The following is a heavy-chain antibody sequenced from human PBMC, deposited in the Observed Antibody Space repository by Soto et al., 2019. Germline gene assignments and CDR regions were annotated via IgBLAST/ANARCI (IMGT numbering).Heavy chain of an antibody. CDR1: GFTFSTYS. V-gene: IGHV3-74*01. CDR3: SKVASGRSKLSEF. Sequence: GGSLRLSCAASGFTFSTYSRHWVRQAPGKGLEWVARIYCDGSIKYYADAVKGRFTITRDNSKNAVYLQKNSLRAEDTAVYSCSKVASGRSKLSEFWGQGTLVTVSS. CDR2: IYCDGSIK. J-gene: IGHJ1*01. D-gene: IGHD1-26*01.